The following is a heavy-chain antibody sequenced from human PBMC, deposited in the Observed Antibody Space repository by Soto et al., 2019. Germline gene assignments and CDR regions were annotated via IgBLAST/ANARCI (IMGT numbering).Heavy chain of an antibody. J-gene: IGHJ4*02. D-gene: IGHD2-21*02. CDR2: ISSSSSTI. CDR1: GFTFSSYS. V-gene: IGHV3-48*02. Sequence: GGSLRLSCAASGFTFSSYSMNWVRQAPGKGLEWVSYISSSSSTIYYADSVKGRFTISRDNAKNSLYLQMNSLRDEDTAVYYCASYDVGYCGGDCSSGYFDYWGQGTLVTVSS. CDR3: ASYDVGYCGGDCSSGYFDY.